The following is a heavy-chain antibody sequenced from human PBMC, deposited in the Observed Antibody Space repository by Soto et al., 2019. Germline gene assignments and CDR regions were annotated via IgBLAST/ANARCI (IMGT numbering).Heavy chain of an antibody. V-gene: IGHV1-46*03. CDR1: GYTFASYY. D-gene: IGHD3-16*01. CDR3: TREWGTGGFDRFDP. Sequence: QVQLLQSGAEVKKPGASVKVSCKASGYTFASYYIYWVRQAPGQGLEWVGLINPTGGNTDYAQAFQGRITLTSDTATRTVYMELSSPTPEDTAIYFWTREWGTGGFDRFDPWGQGTLVIVSS. J-gene: IGHJ5*02. CDR2: INPTGGNT.